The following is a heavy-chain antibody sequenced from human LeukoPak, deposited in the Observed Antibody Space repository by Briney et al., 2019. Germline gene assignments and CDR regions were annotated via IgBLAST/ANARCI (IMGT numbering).Heavy chain of an antibody. V-gene: IGHV3-48*01. CDR1: GFTFITYA. Sequence: GGSLRLSCAASGFTFITYAMNWVRQAPGKGLEWVSSISDSGGTIYYADSVKGRFTISRDNAKNLLYLQMNSLRAEDTAVYYCARDSRSSSSVDYWGQGTLVTVS. D-gene: IGHD6-6*01. CDR2: ISDSGGTI. CDR3: ARDSRSSSSVDY. J-gene: IGHJ4*02.